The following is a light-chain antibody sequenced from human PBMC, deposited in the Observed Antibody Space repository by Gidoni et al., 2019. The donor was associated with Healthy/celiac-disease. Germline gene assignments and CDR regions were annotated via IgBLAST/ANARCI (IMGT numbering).Light chain of an antibody. CDR1: SGSIASNY. Sequence: NFMLTQPHSVSESPGKTVTISCTRSSGSIASNYAQWYQQRPGSSPTTVIYEDNQRPSGVPDRFSGSIDSSSNSASLTISGLKTEDEADYYCQSYDSSIPWVFGGGTKLTVL. V-gene: IGLV6-57*01. CDR3: QSYDSSIPWV. CDR2: EDN. J-gene: IGLJ3*02.